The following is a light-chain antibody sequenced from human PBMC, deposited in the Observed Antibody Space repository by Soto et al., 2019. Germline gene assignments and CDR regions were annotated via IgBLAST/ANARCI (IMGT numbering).Light chain of an antibody. CDR2: EVS. CDR3: ASYAGTKLFV. V-gene: IGLV2-14*01. J-gene: IGLJ1*01. CDR1: SSDVGAYNY. Sequence: QSALTQPASVSGSPGQSITISCTGNSSDVGAYNYVSWYQQHPGKAPKLMIYEVSNRPSGVSNRFSGSKSGSTASLTVSGLQADDEAEYYCASYAGTKLFVFGSGTKVTVL.